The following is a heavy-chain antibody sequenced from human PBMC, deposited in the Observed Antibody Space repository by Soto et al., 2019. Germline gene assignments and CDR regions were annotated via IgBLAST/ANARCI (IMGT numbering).Heavy chain of an antibody. V-gene: IGHV4-34*01. CDR2: INHSGST. CDR1: GGSFSGYY. CDR3: ARSYGDYVSTYYYYYMDV. J-gene: IGHJ6*03. D-gene: IGHD4-17*01. Sequence: PSETLSVTCAVYGGSFSGYYWSWIRQPPGKGLEWIGEINHSGSTNYNPSLKSRVTISVDTSKNQFSLKLSSVTAADTAVYYCARSYGDYVSTYYYYYMDVWGKGTTVTVSS.